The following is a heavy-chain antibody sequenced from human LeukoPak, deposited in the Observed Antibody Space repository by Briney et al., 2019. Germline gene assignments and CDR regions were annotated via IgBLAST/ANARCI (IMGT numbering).Heavy chain of an antibody. J-gene: IGHJ4*02. D-gene: IGHD2-15*01. CDR2: IYYSGST. CDR1: GGSISSGGYY. CDR3: ARYSGVSDYFDY. V-gene: IGHV4-31*03. Sequence: PSETLSLTCTVSGGSISSGGYYWSWIRQYPGKGLEWIGYIYYSGSTYYNPSLKSRVTISVDTSKNQFSLRLSSVTAADTAVYYCARYSGVSDYFDYWGQGTLVTVSS.